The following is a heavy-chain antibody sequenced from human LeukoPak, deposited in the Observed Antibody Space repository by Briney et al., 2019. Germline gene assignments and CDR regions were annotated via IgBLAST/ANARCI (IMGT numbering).Heavy chain of an antibody. V-gene: IGHV3-9*01. CDR1: GFTFDDYA. CDR3: ARDESSWFDY. Sequence: PGRSLRLSCAASGFTFDDYAMRWVRQVPGKGLEWVSGISWNSGRIGYADSVKGRFTISRDNAKNSLYLQMNSLRAEDTAVYYCARDESSWFDYWGQGTLVTVSS. D-gene: IGHD6-13*01. CDR2: ISWNSGRI. J-gene: IGHJ4*02.